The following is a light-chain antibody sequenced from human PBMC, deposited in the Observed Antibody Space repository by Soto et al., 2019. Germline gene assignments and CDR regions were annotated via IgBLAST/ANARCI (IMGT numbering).Light chain of an antibody. CDR3: QSYDSSLSGWWVV. J-gene: IGLJ2*01. Sequence: QPVLTQPPSVSGAPGQRVTISCTGSSSNIGAGYDVHWYQQLPGTAPKLLIYGNSNRPSGVPDRFSGSKSGTSASLAITGLQAEDEADYYCQSYDSSLSGWWVVFGGGTKVTVL. CDR2: GNS. V-gene: IGLV1-40*01. CDR1: SSNIGAGYD.